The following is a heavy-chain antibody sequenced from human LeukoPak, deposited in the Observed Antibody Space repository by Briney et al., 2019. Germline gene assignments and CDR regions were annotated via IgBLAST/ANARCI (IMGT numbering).Heavy chain of an antibody. Sequence: GGSLRLSCAASGFTFSSYEMNWVRQAPGKGLEWVSYISSSVSTIYYADSVKGRFTISRDNAKNSLYVQMNSLRAEDTAVYYCASSSDGVRGVAYYYYYYMDVWGKGTTVTISS. CDR3: ASSSDGVRGVAYYYYYYMDV. D-gene: IGHD3-10*01. CDR1: GFTFSSYE. V-gene: IGHV3-48*03. CDR2: ISSSVSTI. J-gene: IGHJ6*03.